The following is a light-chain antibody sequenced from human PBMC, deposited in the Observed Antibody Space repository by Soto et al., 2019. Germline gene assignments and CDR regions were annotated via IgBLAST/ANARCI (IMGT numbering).Light chain of an antibody. CDR3: SSYAGNKNV. CDR2: EVS. J-gene: IGLJ1*01. V-gene: IGLV2-8*01. CDR1: SSDVGGHNY. Sequence: QSALTQPPSASGSPGQSVTISCTGTSSDVGGHNYVSWYQQHPGKAPKLMIYEVSKRPSGVPDRFSGSKSGNTASLTVSGLQAEDEGDYYCSSYAGNKNVFGTGTPLTVL.